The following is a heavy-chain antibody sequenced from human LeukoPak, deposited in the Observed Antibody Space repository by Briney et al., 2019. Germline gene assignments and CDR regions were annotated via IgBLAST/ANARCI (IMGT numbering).Heavy chain of an antibody. J-gene: IGHJ3*02. V-gene: IGHV3-74*01. CDR1: GFTFNGDW. D-gene: IGHD6-19*01. CDR3: GRHRNSVAGRSAFYI. CDR2: INSDGSST. Sequence: GGSLRLSCAASGFTFNGDWMHWVRQAPGKGLVWVSRINSDGSSTSYADSVKGRFTISRDNTKNTLYLQMNSLRAEDTAVYYCGRHRNSVAGRSAFYIWGQGTTVTVSS.